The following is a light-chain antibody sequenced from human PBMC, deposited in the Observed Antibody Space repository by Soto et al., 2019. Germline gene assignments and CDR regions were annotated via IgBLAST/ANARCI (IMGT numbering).Light chain of an antibody. J-gene: IGLJ3*02. CDR2: DDR. Sequence: SYVLTQSPPVSVAPGQTARITCGGDNIRFKSVHWYQQKSGQAPVVVIYDDRDRPSGISERISGSNSGNAATLTISRVEAGDEADYYCQIWDSSVDRAVFGGGTKLTVL. CDR1: NIRFKS. CDR3: QIWDSSVDRAV. V-gene: IGLV3-21*02.